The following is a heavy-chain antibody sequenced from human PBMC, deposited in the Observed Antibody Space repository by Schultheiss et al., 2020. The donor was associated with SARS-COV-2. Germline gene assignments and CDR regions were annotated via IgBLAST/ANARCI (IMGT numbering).Heavy chain of an antibody. J-gene: IGHJ4*02. Sequence: SETLSLTCTVSGGSISSYYWSWIRQPPGKGLEWIGYIYYSGSTYYNPSLKSRVTISVDTSKNQFSLKLSSVTAADTAVYYCARGDYDFWSGYPRGYYFDYWGQGTLVTVSS. CDR2: IYYSGST. V-gene: IGHV4-59*12. CDR3: ARGDYDFWSGYPRGYYFDY. D-gene: IGHD3-3*01. CDR1: GGSISSYY.